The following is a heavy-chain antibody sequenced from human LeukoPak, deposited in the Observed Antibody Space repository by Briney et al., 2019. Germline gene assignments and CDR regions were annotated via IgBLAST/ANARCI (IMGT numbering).Heavy chain of an antibody. J-gene: IGHJ4*02. CDR3: ARQASCSSTNCDPFEY. Sequence: SETLSLTCTVSGGSISSVYWSWIRQPPGKGLEWIGWISYSGSTNYNPSLKTRVTISVDTSKNQFSLKLSSVTAADTAVYYCARQASCSSTNCDPFEYWGQGTLVTVSS. CDR2: ISYSGST. D-gene: IGHD2-2*01. V-gene: IGHV4-59*08. CDR1: GGSISSVY.